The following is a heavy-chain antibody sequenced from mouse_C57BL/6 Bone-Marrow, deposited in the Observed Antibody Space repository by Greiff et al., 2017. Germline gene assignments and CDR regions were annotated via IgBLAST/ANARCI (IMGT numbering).Heavy chain of an antibody. CDR3: FPSYSNNYAMGY. D-gene: IGHD2-5*01. CDR1: GYTFTSYW. J-gene: IGHJ4*01. CDR2: INPSNGGT. Sequence: QVQLQQPGTELVKPGASVKLSCKASGYTFTSYWMHWVKQRPGQGLEWIGNINPSNGGTNYNEKFKSKATLTVDKSSSPAYMQLTSLTSEYSAVYYWFPSYSNNYAMGYWGQGTSVTVSS. V-gene: IGHV1-53*01.